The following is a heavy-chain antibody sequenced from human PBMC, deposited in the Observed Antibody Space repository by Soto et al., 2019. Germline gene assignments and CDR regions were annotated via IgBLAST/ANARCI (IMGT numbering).Heavy chain of an antibody. Sequence: GASVKVSCKASGYTFTSYGISWVRQAPGQGLEWMGWISAYNGNTNYAQKLQGRVTMTTDTSTSTAYMELRSLRSDDTAVYYCARDGPDCSSTSCYIRYYYYGMDVWGQGTTVTV. D-gene: IGHD2-2*02. V-gene: IGHV1-18*01. CDR3: ARDGPDCSSTSCYIRYYYYGMDV. CDR1: GYTFTSYG. CDR2: ISAYNGNT. J-gene: IGHJ6*02.